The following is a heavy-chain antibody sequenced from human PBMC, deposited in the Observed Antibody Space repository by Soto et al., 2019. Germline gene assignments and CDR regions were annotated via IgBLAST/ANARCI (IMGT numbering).Heavy chain of an antibody. V-gene: IGHV3-30*18. D-gene: IGHD3-10*02. J-gene: IGHJ2*01. CDR1: GFTCSSYG. CDR2: ISYDGSNK. CDR3: AKCSGSYNWYFDL. Sequence: QVQLVESGGGVVQPGRSLRLSCAASGFTCSSYGMHWVRQAPGKGLEWVAVISYDGSNKYYADSVKGRFTISRDKSKNTPYLQMNSLRAEDTAVYYCAKCSGSYNWYFDLWGRGTLVTVSS.